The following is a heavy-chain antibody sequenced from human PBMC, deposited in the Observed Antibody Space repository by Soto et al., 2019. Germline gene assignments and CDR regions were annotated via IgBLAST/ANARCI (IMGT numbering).Heavy chain of an antibody. CDR3: AKVNTDYYYYGMDV. J-gene: IGHJ6*02. D-gene: IGHD4-17*01. CDR2: ISGSGGST. CDR1: GFTFSSYA. V-gene: IGHV3-23*01. Sequence: VGSLRLSCAASGFTFSSYAMSWVRQAPGKGLEWVSAISGSGGSTYYADSVKGRFTISRDNSKNTLYLQMNSLRAEDTAVYYCAKVNTDYYYYGMDVWGQGTTVTAP.